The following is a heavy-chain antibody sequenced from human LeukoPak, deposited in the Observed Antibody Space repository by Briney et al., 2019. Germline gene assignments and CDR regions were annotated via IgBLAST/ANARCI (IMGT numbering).Heavy chain of an antibody. CDR3: ASFGVGARYFDY. V-gene: IGHV4-38-2*02. Sequence: TSETLSLTCTVSGYSISSGYYWGWIRQPPGKGLEWIGSIYHSGSTYYNPSLKSRVTISVDTSKNQFSLKLSSVTAADTAVYYCASFGVGARYFDYWGQGTLVTVSS. CDR2: IYHSGST. J-gene: IGHJ4*02. D-gene: IGHD1-26*01. CDR1: GYSISSGYY.